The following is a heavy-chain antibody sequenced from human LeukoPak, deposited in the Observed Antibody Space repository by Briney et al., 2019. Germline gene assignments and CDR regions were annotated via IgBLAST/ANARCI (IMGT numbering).Heavy chain of an antibody. CDR1: GFTFSSYS. V-gene: IGHV3-21*01. CDR3: ARDFASGSETFDY. CDR2: ISSSSSYI. J-gene: IGHJ4*02. D-gene: IGHD1-26*01. Sequence: GGSLRLSCAASGFTFSSYSMNWVRQAPGKGLEWVSSISSSSSYIYYADSVKGRFTISRDNAKNSLYLQMNSLRAEDTAMYYCARDFASGSETFDYWGQGTLVTVSS.